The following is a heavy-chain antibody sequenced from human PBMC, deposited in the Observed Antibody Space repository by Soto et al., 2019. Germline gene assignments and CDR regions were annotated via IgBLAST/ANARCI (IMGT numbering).Heavy chain of an antibody. CDR2: ISYDGSNK. Sequence: QVQLVESGGGVVQPGRSLRLSCAASGFTFSSYAMHWVRQAPGKGLEWVAVISYDGSNKYYADSVKGRFTISRDNSKXXXXXXXXXXXXXXXXXYYCARAKGRLDYGGNFVVGYWGQGTLVTVSS. D-gene: IGHD4-17*01. V-gene: IGHV3-30-3*01. CDR1: GFTFSSYA. CDR3: ARAKGRLDYGGNFVVGY. J-gene: IGHJ4*02.